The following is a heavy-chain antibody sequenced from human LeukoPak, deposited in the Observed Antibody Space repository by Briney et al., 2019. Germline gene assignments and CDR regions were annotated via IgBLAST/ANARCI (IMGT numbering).Heavy chain of an antibody. D-gene: IGHD6-19*01. CDR3: ATDGSGWIGYFDY. V-gene: IGHV4-38-2*02. Sequence: PSETLSLTCAVSGYSISSGYYWGWIRQPPGKGLEWIGSLYHSGSTYYNSSLKSRVTISVDTSKNQFSLKLSSVTAADTAVYYCATDGSGWIGYFDYWGQGTLVTVSS. J-gene: IGHJ4*02. CDR1: GYSISSGYY. CDR2: LYHSGST.